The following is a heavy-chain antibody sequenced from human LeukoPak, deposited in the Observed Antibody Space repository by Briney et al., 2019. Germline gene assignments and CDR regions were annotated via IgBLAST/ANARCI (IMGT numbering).Heavy chain of an antibody. J-gene: IGHJ6*03. Sequence: ASVKVSCKASGGTFSSYAISWVRQAPGQGLEWMGGIIPIFGTANYAQKLQGRVTITTDESTSTAYMELNSLRSEDTAVYYCARDSGAIRYSGSYSPYYYYMDVWGKGTTVTVSS. CDR2: IIPIFGTA. CDR1: GGTFSSYA. CDR3: ARDSGAIRYSGSYSPYYYYMDV. V-gene: IGHV1-69*05. D-gene: IGHD1-26*01.